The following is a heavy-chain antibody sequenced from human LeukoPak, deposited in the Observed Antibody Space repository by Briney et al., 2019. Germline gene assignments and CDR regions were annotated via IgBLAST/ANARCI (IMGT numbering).Heavy chain of an antibody. Sequence: ASVKVSCKASGYTFTTYGICWVRQAPGHGLEWMGLISVYNDNTNYPPKFQGRVTMTADTSTSTAYMQLRSLRSDDTAVYYCARVGTYYDILTGNRQLDHWGQGTLVTVSS. CDR2: ISVYNDNT. J-gene: IGHJ4*02. CDR1: GYTFTTYG. D-gene: IGHD3-9*01. V-gene: IGHV1-18*01. CDR3: ARVGTYYDILTGNRQLDH.